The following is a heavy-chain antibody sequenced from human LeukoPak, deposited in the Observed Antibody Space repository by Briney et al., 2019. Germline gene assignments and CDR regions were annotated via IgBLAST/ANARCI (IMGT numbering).Heavy chain of an antibody. J-gene: IGHJ3*02. CDR2: INPHSGGT. CDR3: ARVDRLYVITYPAAYDI. D-gene: IGHD3-10*02. CDR1: GYKYSDYY. V-gene: IGHV1-2*02. Sequence: GASVKVSCKASGYKYSDYYIHWVRLAPGQGLEWMGWINPHSGGTRYAPRFQGRVTMSSDTSINTAYMELRSLRSDDTAVFYCARVDRLYVITYPAAYDIWGQGTRVTVSS.